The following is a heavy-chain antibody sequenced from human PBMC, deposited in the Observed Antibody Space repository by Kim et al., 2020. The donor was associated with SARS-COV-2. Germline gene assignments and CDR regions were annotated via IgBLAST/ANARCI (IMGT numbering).Heavy chain of an antibody. V-gene: IGHV4-30-4*01. CDR2: IYYSGST. Sequence: SETLSLTCTVSGGSISSGDYYWSWIRQPPGKGLEWIGYIYYSGSTYYNPSLKSRVTISVDTSKNQFSLKLSSVTAADTAVYYCARCTIFGVDRTYYFDYWGQGTLVTVSS. D-gene: IGHD3-3*01. CDR3: ARCTIFGVDRTYYFDY. J-gene: IGHJ4*02. CDR1: GGSISSGDYY.